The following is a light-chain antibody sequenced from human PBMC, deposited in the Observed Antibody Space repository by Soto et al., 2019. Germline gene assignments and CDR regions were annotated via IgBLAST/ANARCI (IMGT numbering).Light chain of an antibody. CDR3: TSYAGSNIPVV. J-gene: IGLJ2*01. CDR1: SSDVGGYNF. CDR2: EAS. Sequence: QSALTQPPSASGSPGQSVTISCTGTSSDVGGYNFVSWYQQHPGKAPKLMIYEASKRPSGVPDRFSGSKSGNTASLTVSGLQADDEADYYCTSYAGSNIPVVFGGGTKLTVL. V-gene: IGLV2-8*01.